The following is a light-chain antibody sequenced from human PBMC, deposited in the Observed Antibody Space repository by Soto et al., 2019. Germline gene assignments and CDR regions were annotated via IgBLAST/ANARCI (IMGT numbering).Light chain of an antibody. J-gene: IGKJ3*01. CDR2: WAS. V-gene: IGKV4-1*01. Sequence: DIVMTQSPDSLAVSLGERATINCKSSQGVLYSSNNKNYLAWYQQKPGQPPKLLIYWASTRESGVPDRFSGSGSGTDFTLTISSLQAEDVAVYYCQQCYTTPFTFGPGTKVDVK. CDR1: QGVLYSSNNKNY. CDR3: QQCYTTPFT.